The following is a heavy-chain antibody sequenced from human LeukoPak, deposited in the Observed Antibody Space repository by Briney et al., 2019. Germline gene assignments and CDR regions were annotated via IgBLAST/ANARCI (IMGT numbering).Heavy chain of an antibody. D-gene: IGHD6-13*01. CDR2: TNPNSGGT. CDR3: ARDHGSSWYELDY. Sequence: ASVKVPCKASGYTFTGYYMHWVRQAPGQGLEWMGWTNPNSGGTNCAQKFQGRVTMTRDTSISTAYMELSRLRSDDTAVYYCARDHGSSWYELDYWGQGTLVTVSS. V-gene: IGHV1-2*02. J-gene: IGHJ4*02. CDR1: GYTFTGYY.